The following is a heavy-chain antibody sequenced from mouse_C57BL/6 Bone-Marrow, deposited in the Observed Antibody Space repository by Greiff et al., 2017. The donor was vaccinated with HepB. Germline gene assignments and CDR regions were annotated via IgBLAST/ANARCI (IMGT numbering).Heavy chain of an antibody. J-gene: IGHJ3*01. D-gene: IGHD2-5*01. CDR3: ARNSVCYSISAWFAY. V-gene: IGHV14-2*01. Sequence: EVQLQQSGAELVKPGASVKLSCTASGFNIKDYYMHWVKQRTEQGLEWSGRIDPEDGETKYAPKFQGKATITADTSSNTAYLQLSSLTTEDTAVSYCARNSVCYSISAWFAYWGQGTLVTVSA. CDR1: GFNIKDYY. CDR2: IDPEDGET.